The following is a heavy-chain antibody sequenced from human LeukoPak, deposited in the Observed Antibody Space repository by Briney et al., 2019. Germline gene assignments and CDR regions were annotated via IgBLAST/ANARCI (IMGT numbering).Heavy chain of an antibody. J-gene: IGHJ4*02. V-gene: IGHV3-9*01. CDR1: GFTFDDYA. CDR3: AREGIVLMVYHFDY. Sequence: PGGSLRLSCAASGFTFDDYAMHWVRQAPGKGLEWVSGISWNSGSIGYADSVKGRFTISRDNAKNSLSLQMNSLRAEDTAVYYCAREGIVLMVYHFDYWGQGTLVTVSS. CDR2: ISWNSGSI. D-gene: IGHD2-8*01.